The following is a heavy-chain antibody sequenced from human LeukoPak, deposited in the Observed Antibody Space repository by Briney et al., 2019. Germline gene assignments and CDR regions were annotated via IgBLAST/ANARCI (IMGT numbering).Heavy chain of an antibody. V-gene: IGHV3-48*03. CDR2: IGSSGSTV. CDR1: GFTFSAYE. Sequence: GGSLRLSCAASGFTFSAYEMNWVRQAPGKGLEWVSYIGSSGSTVYYADSVKGRFTMPRDNAKNSLYLQMNSLRAEDTAVYYCARVTSPYVFDIWGQGTMVTVSS. J-gene: IGHJ3*02. D-gene: IGHD3-3*01. CDR3: ARVTSPYVFDI.